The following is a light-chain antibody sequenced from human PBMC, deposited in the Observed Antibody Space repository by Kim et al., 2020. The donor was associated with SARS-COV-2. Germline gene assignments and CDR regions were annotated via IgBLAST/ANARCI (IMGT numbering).Light chain of an antibody. J-gene: IGKJ5*01. V-gene: IGKV1-9*01. CDR2: GAS. Sequence: ASGGDRVTTTCRASQGIGDYLAWYQQKPGKPPKLLIYGASKLPSGVPSRFSGGGSGTDFTITISSLQPEDFATYYCQQVTSYPITFGQGTRLEIK. CDR3: QQVTSYPIT. CDR1: QGIGDY.